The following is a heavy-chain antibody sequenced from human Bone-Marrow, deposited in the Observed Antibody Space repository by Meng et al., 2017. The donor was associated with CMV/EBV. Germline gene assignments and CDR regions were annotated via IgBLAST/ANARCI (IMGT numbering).Heavy chain of an antibody. CDR2: ISSSGSTI. J-gene: IGHJ6*02. CDR3: ARCNSQVNYYYYGMDV. CDR1: GGSFSGYC. V-gene: IGHV3-48*04. D-gene: IGHD2/OR15-2a*01. Sequence: ETLSLTCVVYGGSFSGYCWIWVRQAPGKGLEWVSYISSSGSTIYYADSVKGRFTISRDNAKNSLYLQMNSLRAEDTAVYYCARCNSQVNYYYYGMDVWGQGTTVTVSS.